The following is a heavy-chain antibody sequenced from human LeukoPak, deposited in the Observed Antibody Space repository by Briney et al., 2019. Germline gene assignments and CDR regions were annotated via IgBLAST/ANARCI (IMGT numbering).Heavy chain of an antibody. CDR3: ARDPGIIVVGDY. Sequence: GGSLRLSCAASGFTFSSYSMNWVRQAPGKGLEWVSSISSSSSYIYYADSVKGRFTISRDNAKNSLYLQMNRLRAEDTAVYYCARDPGIIVVGDYWGQGTLVTVSS. CDR2: ISSSSSYI. CDR1: GFTFSSYS. V-gene: IGHV3-21*01. J-gene: IGHJ4*02. D-gene: IGHD3-22*01.